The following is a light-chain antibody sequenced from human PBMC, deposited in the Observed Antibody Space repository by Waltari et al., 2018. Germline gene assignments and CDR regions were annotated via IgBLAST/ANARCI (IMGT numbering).Light chain of an antibody. Sequence: EIVLTQSPGTLSLSPGERATLSCRASRSVSSNYFAWYQQKRGQAPRLLIYDASNRATGIADRFSGSGSGTDFTLTISRLEPEDFSVFYCQQYGTSPVTFGGGTKVEIK. CDR1: RSVSSNY. V-gene: IGKV3-20*01. J-gene: IGKJ4*01. CDR3: QQYGTSPVT. CDR2: DAS.